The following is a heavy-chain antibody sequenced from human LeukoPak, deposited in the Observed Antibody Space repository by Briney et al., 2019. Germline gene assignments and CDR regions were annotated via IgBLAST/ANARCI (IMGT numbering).Heavy chain of an antibody. CDR1: GYSFTSYW. J-gene: IGHJ4*02. CDR2: IYPGDSDT. Sequence: GESLQISCKGSGYSFTSYWVGWVRQLPGKGLEWMGIIYPGDSDTRYSPSFQGQVTISADKSISTAYLQWSSLKASDTAMYYCAMTFGDYDILFDYWGQGTLVTVSS. D-gene: IGHD4-17*01. V-gene: IGHV5-51*01. CDR3: AMTFGDYDILFDY.